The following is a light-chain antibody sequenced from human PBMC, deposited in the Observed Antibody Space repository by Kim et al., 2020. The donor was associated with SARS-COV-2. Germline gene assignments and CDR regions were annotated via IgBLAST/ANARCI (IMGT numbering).Light chain of an antibody. V-gene: IGLV6-57*01. Sequence: NTVTISCTRSSGRIASNYVQWYQPRPGSSPTTVIYEDNQRPSGVPDRFSGSIDSSSNSASLTISGLKTEDEADYYCQSYDSSNHWVFGGGTQLTVL. CDR2: EDN. J-gene: IGLJ3*02. CDR3: QSYDSSNHWV. CDR1: SGRIASNY.